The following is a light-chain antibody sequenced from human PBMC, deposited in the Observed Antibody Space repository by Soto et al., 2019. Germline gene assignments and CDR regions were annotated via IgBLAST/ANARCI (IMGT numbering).Light chain of an antibody. CDR1: QSVSSN. CDR2: GAS. Sequence: EIVMTQSPATLSVSPGERATLSCRASQSVSSNLACYQQKPGQAHRLLIYGASTRATGIPARFSGSGSGPEFTLTISSLQSEDFAVYYCQQYNNWPPWTFGQGNKVEIK. CDR3: QQYNNWPPWT. V-gene: IGKV3-15*01. J-gene: IGKJ1*01.